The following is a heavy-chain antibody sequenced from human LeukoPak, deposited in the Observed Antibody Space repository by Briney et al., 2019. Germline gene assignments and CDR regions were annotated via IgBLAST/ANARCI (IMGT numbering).Heavy chain of an antibody. CDR1: GFTLSNCW. CDR2: IKQDGSEK. CDR3: ARGLVVGPSAHSAIFDY. V-gene: IGHV3-7*01. J-gene: IGHJ4*02. Sequence: GGSLRLSCAASGFTLSNCWMSWVRQAPGKGLEWVANIKQDGSEKYYVDSVKGRFTISRDNAKNSLNLQMNGLRAEDTAVYYCARGLVVGPSAHSAIFDYWGQGTLVTVSS. D-gene: IGHD2-2*01.